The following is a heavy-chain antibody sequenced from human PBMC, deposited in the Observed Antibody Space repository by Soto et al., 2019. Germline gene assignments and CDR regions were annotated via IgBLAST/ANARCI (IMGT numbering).Heavy chain of an antibody. CDR1: GYTFNAFY. Sequence: QVQLVQSGAEVKKPGASVKVSCKAFGYTFNAFYMHWVRPATGQGLEWMGVINPSGDGTSYAQKFQGRVTMTRDTSTSTVYMELSSLRSEDTAVYDCARVALGYDYADVWGQGTTVTVSS. D-gene: IGHD4-17*01. CDR3: ARVALGYDYADV. J-gene: IGHJ6*02. CDR2: INPSGDGT. V-gene: IGHV1-46*02.